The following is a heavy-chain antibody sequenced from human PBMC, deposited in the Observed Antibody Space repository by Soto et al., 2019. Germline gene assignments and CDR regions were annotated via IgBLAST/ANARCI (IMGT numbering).Heavy chain of an antibody. CDR1: GFTFSHYG. J-gene: IGHJ6*02. V-gene: IGHV3-30*18. D-gene: IGHD4-4*01. CDR3: AKSRDGYSFYFYYGMDV. Sequence: SLRLSCAAPGFTFSHYGMHWVRQAPGKGLEWVAHILHDGSNEDYADSVKGRFTISRDNSKNTLYLQMNSLTGDDTAVYYCAKSRDGYSFYFYYGMDVWGQGTTVTVSS. CDR2: ILHDGSNE.